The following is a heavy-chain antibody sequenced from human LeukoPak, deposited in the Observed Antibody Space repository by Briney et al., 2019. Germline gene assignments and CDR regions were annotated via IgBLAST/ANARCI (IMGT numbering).Heavy chain of an antibody. CDR1: GFTFSSYW. V-gene: IGHV3-74*01. D-gene: IGHD3-22*01. Sequence: GGSLRLSCATSGFTFSSYWMHWVRQAPGKGLVWVSRINSDGSITNYADSVKGRFTISRDNAKNTLYLQMNSLRAEDTSVYYCRYYDNGGLPPCDYWGQGTLVTVSS. CDR3: RYYDNGGLPPCDY. J-gene: IGHJ4*02. CDR2: INSDGSIT.